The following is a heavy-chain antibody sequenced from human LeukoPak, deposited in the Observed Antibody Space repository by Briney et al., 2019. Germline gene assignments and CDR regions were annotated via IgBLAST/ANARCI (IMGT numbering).Heavy chain of an antibody. CDR1: RYTFTSYD. J-gene: IGHJ4*02. D-gene: IGHD3-10*01. Sequence: ASVKVSCKASRYTFTSYDINWVRQASGQGLEWMGWMNPNSGNTGYVQKFQGRVTMTRNTSISTAYMELSSLRSEDTAVYYCARGRLGELAYWGQGTLVTVSS. CDR2: MNPNSGNT. CDR3: ARGRLGELAY. V-gene: IGHV1-8*01.